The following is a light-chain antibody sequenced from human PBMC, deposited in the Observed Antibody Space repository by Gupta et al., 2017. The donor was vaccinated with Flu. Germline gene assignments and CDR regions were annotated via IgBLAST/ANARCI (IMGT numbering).Light chain of an antibody. J-gene: IGKJ2*01. CDR2: LGS. CDR1: HSLLDSDGYNY. CDR3: MQALQAPRT. Sequence: DMVMTQSPLSLPVTPGKPASISCRSSHSLLDSDGYNYLDWYLQKPGQSPQLLIYLGSNRASGVPDRFSGSGSGTEFTLKISRVEAEDVGVYYCMQALQAPRTFGQGTNLEIK. V-gene: IGKV2-28*01.